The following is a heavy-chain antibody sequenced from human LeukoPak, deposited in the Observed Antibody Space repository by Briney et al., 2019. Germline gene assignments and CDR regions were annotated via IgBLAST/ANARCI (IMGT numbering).Heavy chain of an antibody. V-gene: IGHV4-59*01. D-gene: IGHD6-13*01. J-gene: IGHJ4*02. CDR2: IYYSGST. CDR3: AREVAAGTAIDY. Sequence: PSETLSLTCAVYGGSFSGYYWSWIRQPPGKGLEWIGYIYYSGSTNYNPSLKSRVTISVDTSKNQFSLKLSSVTAADTAVYYCAREVAAGTAIDYWGQGTLVTVSS. CDR1: GGSFSGYY.